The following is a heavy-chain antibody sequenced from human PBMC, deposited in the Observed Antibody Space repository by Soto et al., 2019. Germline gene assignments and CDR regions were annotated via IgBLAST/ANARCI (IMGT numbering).Heavy chain of an antibody. CDR3: AKRAWGYFYFDY. D-gene: IGHD1-26*01. CDR2: ISSSSSTI. CDR1: GFTFSGYS. V-gene: IGHV3-48*01. Sequence: GGSLRLSCAASGFTFSGYSMNWVRQAPGKGLEWVSYISSSSSTIYYADSVKGRFTISRDNSKNTLYLQMNSLRAEDTAVYYCAKRAWGYFYFDYWGQGTLVTVSS. J-gene: IGHJ4*02.